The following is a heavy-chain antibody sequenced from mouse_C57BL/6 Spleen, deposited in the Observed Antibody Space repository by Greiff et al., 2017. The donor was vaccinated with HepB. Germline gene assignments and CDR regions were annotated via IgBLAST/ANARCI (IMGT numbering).Heavy chain of an antibody. J-gene: IGHJ3*01. CDR1: GFNIKDDY. D-gene: IGHD4-1*01. V-gene: IGHV14-4*01. Sequence: EVLLQQSGAELVRPGASVKLSCTASGFNIKDDYMHWVKQRPEQGLEWIGWIDPENGDTEYASKFQGKATITADTSTYTAYLQLSSLTSKETAVYYCTPWEVGFAYWGQGTLVTVSA. CDR2: IDPENGDT. CDR3: TPWEVGFAY.